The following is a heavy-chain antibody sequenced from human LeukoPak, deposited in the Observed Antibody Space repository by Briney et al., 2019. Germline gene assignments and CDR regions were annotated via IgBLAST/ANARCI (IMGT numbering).Heavy chain of an antibody. Sequence: PGGSLRLSCAASGSTYISYAMSWVRQAPGKGLEWVSGISGSGGSTYYADSVKGRFTISRDNSENTLYLQMNSLRAEDTAVYYCAKALRAYYFDYWGQGTLVTVSS. CDR3: AKALRAYYFDY. J-gene: IGHJ4*02. CDR2: ISGSGGST. V-gene: IGHV3-23*01. CDR1: GSTYISYA.